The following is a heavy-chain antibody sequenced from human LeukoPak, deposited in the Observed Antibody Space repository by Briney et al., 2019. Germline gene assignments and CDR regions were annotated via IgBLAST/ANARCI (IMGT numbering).Heavy chain of an antibody. CDR2: IYYSGST. CDR3: ARDGRDGYNWFGNYYYYYMGV. Sequence: SETLSLTCTVSGGSISSYYWSWIRQPPGKGLEWIGYIYYSGSTNYNPSLKSRVTISVDTSKNQFSLKLSSVTAADTAVYYCARDGRDGYNWFGNYYYYYMGVWGKGTTVTVSS. D-gene: IGHD5-24*01. CDR1: GGSISSYY. V-gene: IGHV4-59*01. J-gene: IGHJ6*03.